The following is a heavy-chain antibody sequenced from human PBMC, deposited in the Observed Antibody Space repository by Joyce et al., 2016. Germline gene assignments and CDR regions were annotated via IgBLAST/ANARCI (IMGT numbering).Heavy chain of an antibody. J-gene: IGHJ5*02. Sequence: QVRLVQSGAEMKRPGASVKVSCKTSGYIFTRFYMHWVRQDPGQGLEWMGRINPSVGRPPSAPKFRDRVTMTRDTSTTTVYLEMNSLRPEDTAVYYCARQMHDFGDYEAFDPWGQGTL. CDR1: GYIFTRFY. CDR2: INPSVGRP. CDR3: ARQMHDFGDYEAFDP. V-gene: IGHV1-46*01. D-gene: IGHD4-17*01.